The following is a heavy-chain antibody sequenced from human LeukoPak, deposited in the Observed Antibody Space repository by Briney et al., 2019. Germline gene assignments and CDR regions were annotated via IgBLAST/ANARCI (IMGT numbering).Heavy chain of an antibody. J-gene: IGHJ6*03. Sequence: PSETLSLTCTVSGGSISSSSYYWGWIRQPPGKGLEWIGSNSGSTYYNPSLKSRVTISVDTSKNQFSLKLSSVTAADTAVYYCARHRYYYRSGSYYGAPYYMDVWGKGTTVTISS. CDR2: NSGST. D-gene: IGHD3-10*01. V-gene: IGHV4-39*01. CDR1: GGSISSSSYY. CDR3: ARHRYYYRSGSYYGAPYYMDV.